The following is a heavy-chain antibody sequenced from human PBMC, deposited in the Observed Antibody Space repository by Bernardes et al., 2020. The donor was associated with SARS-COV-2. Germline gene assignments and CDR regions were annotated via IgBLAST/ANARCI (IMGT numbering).Heavy chain of an antibody. CDR2: MNPTSGNT. CDR1: GYTFINYD. J-gene: IGHJ5*02. D-gene: IGHD1-1*01. CDR3: ARGRPRWKDFIYPWFDP. Sequence: ASVKVSCKASGYTFINYDINWVRQAAGQGPEWMGWMNPTSGNTGYAQKFRGRVTMTRDTSTSTAYLEVSSLRSEDTAVYYCARGRPRWKDFIYPWFDPWGLGTLVTV. V-gene: IGHV1-8*02.